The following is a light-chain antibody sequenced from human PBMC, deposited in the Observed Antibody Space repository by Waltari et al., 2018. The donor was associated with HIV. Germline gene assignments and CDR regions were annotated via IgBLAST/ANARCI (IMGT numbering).Light chain of an antibody. CDR1: QSISSN. CDR3: QQYVNWPPYT. CDR2: DAS. V-gene: IGKV3-15*01. Sequence: EIVMTQSPATLSVSPGERVTLSCRASQSISSNLGWYQQKPGQGPRLLIYDASTRATDIPARFSGSGSGTEFTLTISSLQSEDFAIYYCQQYVNWPPYTFGQGTKLEIK. J-gene: IGKJ2*01.